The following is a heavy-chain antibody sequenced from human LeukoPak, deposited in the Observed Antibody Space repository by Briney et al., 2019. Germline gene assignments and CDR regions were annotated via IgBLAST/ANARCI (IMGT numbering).Heavy chain of an antibody. Sequence: SETLSLTCTVSGGSISSYYWSWIRQPPGKGLEWIGYIYYSGSTNYNPSLKSRVTISVDTSKNQFSLKLSSVTAADTAVYYCARAGEGARSTGTTGGYYYYYYMDVWGKGTTVTVSS. D-gene: IGHD1-1*01. V-gene: IGHV4-59*01. CDR1: GGSISSYY. CDR2: IYYSGST. J-gene: IGHJ6*03. CDR3: ARAGEGARSTGTTGGYYYYYYMDV.